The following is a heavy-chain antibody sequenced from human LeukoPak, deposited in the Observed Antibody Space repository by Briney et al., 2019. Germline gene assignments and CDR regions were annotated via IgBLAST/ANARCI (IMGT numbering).Heavy chain of an antibody. J-gene: IGHJ4*02. D-gene: IGHD6-19*01. V-gene: IGHV4-61*02. CDR3: ARDIGWIDY. CDR2: IYTSGSI. CDR1: GGSISSGSYY. Sequence: SQTLSLTCTVSGGSISSGSYYWSWIRQPAGKGLEWIGRIYTSGSINCNPSLKSRVTISGDMSKNQFSLELSSVTAADTAVYCCARDIGWIDYWGQGTLVTVSS.